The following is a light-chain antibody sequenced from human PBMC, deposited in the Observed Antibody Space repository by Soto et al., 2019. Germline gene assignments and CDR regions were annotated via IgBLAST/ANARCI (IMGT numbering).Light chain of an antibody. J-gene: IGKJ1*01. CDR3: QQYNNWPLT. CDR1: QSVSSN. CDR2: GAS. V-gene: IGKV3-15*01. Sequence: EIVMTQSPATLSVSPGERATLSCRASQSVSSNLAWYQQKPGQAPRLLIYGASTRATGIPARFSGSGSGTEFTLPISSLQSEDFAVYYCQQYNNWPLTFGQGTKVEIK.